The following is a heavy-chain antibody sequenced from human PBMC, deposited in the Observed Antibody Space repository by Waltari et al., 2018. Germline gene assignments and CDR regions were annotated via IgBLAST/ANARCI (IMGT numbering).Heavy chain of an antibody. CDR3: ASRAVAGNNFDY. Sequence: QVQLQESGPGLVKPLGTLSLTCAVSGVPIYINNWWSWVRQAPGKGLDWIGEIYHTGSTNYNPALKSRVTISVDKSRNHFSLNLTSVTVADTALYYCASRAVAGNNFDYWGQGRLVTVSS. CDR1: GVPIYINNW. V-gene: IGHV4-4*02. D-gene: IGHD6-19*01. J-gene: IGHJ4*02. CDR2: IYHTGST.